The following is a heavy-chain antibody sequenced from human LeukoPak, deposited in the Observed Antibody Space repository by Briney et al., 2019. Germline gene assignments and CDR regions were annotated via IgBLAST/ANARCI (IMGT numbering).Heavy chain of an antibody. CDR3: AKSGDYDILTGYNWFDP. J-gene: IGHJ5*02. Sequence: GSLRLSCAASGFTFSSYAMSWVRQAPGKGLEWVSAISGSGGSTYYADSVKGRFTISRDNSKNTLYLQMNSLRAEDTAVYYCAKSGDYDILTGYNWFDPWGQGTLVTVSS. D-gene: IGHD3-9*01. V-gene: IGHV3-23*01. CDR1: GFTFSSYA. CDR2: ISGSGGST.